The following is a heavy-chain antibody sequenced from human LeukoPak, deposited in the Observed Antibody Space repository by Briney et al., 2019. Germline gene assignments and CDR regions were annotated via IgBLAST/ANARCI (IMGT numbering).Heavy chain of an antibody. D-gene: IGHD5-12*01. V-gene: IGHV1-2*02. J-gene: IGHJ5*02. CDR2: INPNSGGT. Sequence: ASVKVSCKTSGNTVSGQYMHWVRQAPGQGLEWMGWINPNSGGTNYAQKFQGRVTMTRDTSISTAYMELSRLRSDDTAVYYCAREITGYELGFDPWGQGTLVTVSS. CDR1: GNTVSGQY. CDR3: AREITGYELGFDP.